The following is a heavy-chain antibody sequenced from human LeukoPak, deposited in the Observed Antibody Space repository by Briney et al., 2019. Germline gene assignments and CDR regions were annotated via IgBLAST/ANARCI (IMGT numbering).Heavy chain of an antibody. J-gene: IGHJ4*02. CDR3: ARGRSDDWFDY. V-gene: IGHV4-59*01. CDR1: GGSISSYY. D-gene: IGHD3-3*01. Sequence: SETLSLTCTVSGGSISSYYWSWIRQPPGKGLEWIGYIHYSGSTNYNPSLKSRVTISVGTSKNQFSLKLSSVTAADTAVYYCARGRSDDWFDYWGQGTLVTVSS. CDR2: IHYSGST.